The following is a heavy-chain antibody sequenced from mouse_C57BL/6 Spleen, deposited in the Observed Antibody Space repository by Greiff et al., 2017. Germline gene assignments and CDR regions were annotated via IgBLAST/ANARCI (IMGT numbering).Heavy chain of an antibody. Sequence: EVQLVESGGGLVQPGGSLKLSCAASGFTFSDYYMYWVRQTPEKRLEWVAYISNGGGSTYYPDTVKGRFTISRDNAKNTLYLQMSRLKSEDTAMYCCASHGGDYWGQGTTLTVSS. CDR3: ASHGGDY. CDR2: ISNGGGST. CDR1: GFTFSDYY. J-gene: IGHJ2*01. V-gene: IGHV5-12*01.